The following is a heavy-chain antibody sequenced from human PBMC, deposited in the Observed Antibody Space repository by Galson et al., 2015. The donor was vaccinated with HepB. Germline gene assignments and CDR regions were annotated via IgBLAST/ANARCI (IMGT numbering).Heavy chain of an antibody. Sequence: SLRLSCAASGFTFSGSEMHWVRQASGKGLEWVGRIRSKANSYTTAYAASVKDRFIISRDDSKNTAYLQMNSLRVEDTAVYYCARCHYYDSSGLIDNWGQGALVTVSS. J-gene: IGHJ4*02. CDR2: IRSKANSYTT. CDR3: ARCHYYDSSGLIDN. D-gene: IGHD3-22*01. CDR1: GFTFSGSE. V-gene: IGHV3-73*01.